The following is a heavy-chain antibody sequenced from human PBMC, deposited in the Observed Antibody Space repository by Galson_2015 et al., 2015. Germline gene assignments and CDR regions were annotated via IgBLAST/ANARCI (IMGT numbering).Heavy chain of an antibody. V-gene: IGHV3-48*02. D-gene: IGHD2-15*01. CDR3: ARDRGGEAVAGRGTFDY. CDR2: ISSSSSTI. J-gene: IGHJ4*02. Sequence: SLRLSCAASGFTFSSYNMNWVRPAPGKGLEWVSYISSSSSTIYYADSVKGRFTISRDNAKNSLYLQMNSLRDEDTAVYYCARDRGGEAVAGRGTFDYWGQGTLVTVSS. CDR1: GFTFSSYN.